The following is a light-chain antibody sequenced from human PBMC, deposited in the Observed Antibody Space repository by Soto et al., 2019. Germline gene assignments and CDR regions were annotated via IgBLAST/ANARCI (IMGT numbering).Light chain of an antibody. Sequence: EIVLTQSPGTLSLSPGERATLSCRASRSVINNYLDWFRQKPGQAPRLLIYGASSRATGVPDRFSGSGSGTDFILTISRLEPEDFAVYYCLQYGNSPHTFGQGTKLEI. CDR2: GAS. J-gene: IGKJ2*01. CDR3: LQYGNSPHT. CDR1: RSVINNY. V-gene: IGKV3-20*01.